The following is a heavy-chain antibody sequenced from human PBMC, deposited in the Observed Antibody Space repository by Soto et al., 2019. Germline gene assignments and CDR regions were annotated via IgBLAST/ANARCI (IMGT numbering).Heavy chain of an antibody. CDR1: GYTFTSYG. J-gene: IGHJ5*02. V-gene: IGHV1-18*01. CDR2: ISAYNGNT. D-gene: IGHD3-10*01. Sequence: ASVKVSCKASGYTFTSYGISWVRQAPGQGLEWMGWISAYNGNTNYAQKLQGRVTMTTDTSTSTAYMELRSLRSDDTAVYYCARESPPRGPGSYGWFDPWGQGTLVTVSS. CDR3: ARESPPRGPGSYGWFDP.